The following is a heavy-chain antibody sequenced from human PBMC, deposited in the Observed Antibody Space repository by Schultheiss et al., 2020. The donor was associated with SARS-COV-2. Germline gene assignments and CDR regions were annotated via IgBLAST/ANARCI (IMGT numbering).Heavy chain of an antibody. CDR2: IYYSGST. Sequence: SQTLSLTCTVSGGSISSGGYYWSWIRQHPGKGLEWIGYIYYSGSTYYNPSLKSRVTISVDTSKNQFSLQLSSVTPEDTAVYYCAREENLGYCNIDSCSTVDSWGQGTLVTVSS. J-gene: IGHJ4*02. D-gene: IGHD2-2*01. V-gene: IGHV4-31*03. CDR3: AREENLGYCNIDSCSTVDS. CDR1: GGSISSGGYY.